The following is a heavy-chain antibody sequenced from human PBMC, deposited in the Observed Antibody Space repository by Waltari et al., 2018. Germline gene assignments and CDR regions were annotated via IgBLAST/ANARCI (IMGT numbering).Heavy chain of an antibody. CDR1: GDSISTHY. J-gene: IGHJ4*01. CDR2: IYYSECT. V-gene: IGHV4-59*11. Sequence: QVQLQESGPGLVKPSETLSLTCVVSGDSISTHYWSWIRQPPGKGLEWIGSIYYSECTSFNSSLLSLVTMSADSSKFQFFLFLMFVFAADMSVYYCAIFQSSLVVAYYFFVYF. D-gene: IGHD3-22*01. CDR3: AIFQSSLVVAYYFFVYF.